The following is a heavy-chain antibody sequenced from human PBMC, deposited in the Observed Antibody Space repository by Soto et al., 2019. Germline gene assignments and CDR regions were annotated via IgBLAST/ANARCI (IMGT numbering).Heavy chain of an antibody. Sequence: QLQLQESGSGLVKPSQTLYLTCAVSGGSISSGGYSWSWIRQPPGKGLEWIGYIYHSGSTYYNPSLKSRVTXXVXWSKNQFSLKLSSVTAADTAVYYCARGMTTVTTIDYWGQGTLVTVSS. J-gene: IGHJ4*02. CDR2: IYHSGST. D-gene: IGHD4-4*01. CDR1: GGSISSGGYS. V-gene: IGHV4-30-2*01. CDR3: ARGMTTVTTIDY.